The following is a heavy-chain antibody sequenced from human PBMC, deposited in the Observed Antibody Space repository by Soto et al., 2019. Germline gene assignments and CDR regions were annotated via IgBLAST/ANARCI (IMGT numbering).Heavy chain of an antibody. CDR1: GGTFSSYA. V-gene: IGHV1-69*05. D-gene: IGHD2-15*01. J-gene: IGHJ4*02. CDR3: ARGMLRDTYYFDY. Sequence: GASVKVSCKASGGTFSSYAISWVRQAPGQGLEWMGRIIPIFGRTNYAQKFQGRVTITTDESTSTVYMELSSLRYEDTAVYYCARGMLRDTYYFDYWGQGTLVTVSS. CDR2: IIPIFGRT.